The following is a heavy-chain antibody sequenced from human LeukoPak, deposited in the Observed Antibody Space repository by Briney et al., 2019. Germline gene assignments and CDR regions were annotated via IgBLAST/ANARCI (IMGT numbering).Heavy chain of an antibody. V-gene: IGHV3-7*03. Sequence: PGGSLRLSCAASGFSFNTYAMNWVRQPPGKGLEWVANIKQDGSEKYYVDSVKGRFTISRDNAKNSLYLQMNSLRAEDTAVYYCAREIQLAIDYWGQGTLVTVSS. D-gene: IGHD5-18*01. J-gene: IGHJ4*02. CDR1: GFSFNTYA. CDR3: AREIQLAIDY. CDR2: IKQDGSEK.